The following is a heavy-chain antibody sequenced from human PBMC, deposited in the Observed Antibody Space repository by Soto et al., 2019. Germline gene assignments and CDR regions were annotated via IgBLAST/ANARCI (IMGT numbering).Heavy chain of an antibody. D-gene: IGHD6-13*01. V-gene: IGHV4-39*01. CDR1: GGSISSSRSY. Sequence: QLQLQESGPGLVKPSETLSLTCNVSGGSISSSRSYWAWFCQPPGKELEWIANIFYAGNTYYNPSLKSRVTVSVDTSKNQFSLKLDSVTAADTAVYYCARQAAAPGIDLWFDPWGQGTLVTVSS. CDR2: IFYAGNT. J-gene: IGHJ5*02. CDR3: ARQAAAPGIDLWFDP.